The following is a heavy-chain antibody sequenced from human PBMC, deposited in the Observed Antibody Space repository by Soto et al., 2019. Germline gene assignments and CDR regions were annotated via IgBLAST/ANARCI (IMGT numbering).Heavy chain of an antibody. J-gene: IGHJ4*02. CDR3: SRGTYYPQSSGLHADY. CDR1: GFSFNDYA. V-gene: IGHV3-30*03. Sequence: PGWSLRLSCATSGFSFNDYAMYWVRQAPGQWLEWVAIISSDGHHQFYLDNLRGRFTVSRDNSKNTLYLQMNSLRPEDTAVYYCSRGTYYPQSSGLHADYWGPGXVVTVSS. D-gene: IGHD3-22*01. CDR2: ISSDGHHQ.